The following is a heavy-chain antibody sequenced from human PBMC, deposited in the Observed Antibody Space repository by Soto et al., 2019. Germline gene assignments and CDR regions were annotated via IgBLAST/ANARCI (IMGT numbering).Heavy chain of an antibody. D-gene: IGHD3-10*01. CDR3: ARDLAFGLSDY. J-gene: IGHJ4*02. V-gene: IGHV1-3*01. CDR1: GYTFTSYA. CDR2: INAGNGNT. Sequence: ASVKVSCKASGYTFTSYAIHWVRQAPGQRLEWMGWINAGNGNTKYSQKFQGRVTITRDTSASTAYMELSSLRPEDTAVYYCARDLAFGLSDYWGQGTLVTVSS.